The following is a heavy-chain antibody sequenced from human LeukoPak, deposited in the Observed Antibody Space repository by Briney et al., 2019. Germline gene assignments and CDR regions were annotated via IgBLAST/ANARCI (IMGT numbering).Heavy chain of an antibody. CDR2: ITSGRTT. CDR1: GFTFSDCH. D-gene: IGHD3-22*01. V-gene: IGHV3-69-1*01. J-gene: IGHJ5*02. CDR3: ARDLGQYYDTSDNWFDP. Sequence: GGSLRLSCAASGFTFSDCHMSWIRQAPGKGPEWVSSITSGRTTYYADSVKGRFTISRDNAKNTLNLQMNSLRAEDTAVYYCARDLGQYYDTSDNWFDPWGQGTLVTVSS.